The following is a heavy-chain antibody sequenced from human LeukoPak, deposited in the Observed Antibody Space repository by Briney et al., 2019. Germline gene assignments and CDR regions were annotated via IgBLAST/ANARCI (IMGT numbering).Heavy chain of an antibody. CDR3: AELGITMIGGV. J-gene: IGHJ6*04. V-gene: IGHV3-48*03. Sequence: PGGSLRLSCAASGFTFSSYEMNWVRKAPGKGLEWVSYISSSGSTIYYADSVKGRFTISRDNAKNSLYQQMNSLRAEDTAVYYCAELGITMIGGVWGKGPTVTISS. CDR1: GFTFSSYE. CDR2: ISSSGSTI. D-gene: IGHD3-10*02.